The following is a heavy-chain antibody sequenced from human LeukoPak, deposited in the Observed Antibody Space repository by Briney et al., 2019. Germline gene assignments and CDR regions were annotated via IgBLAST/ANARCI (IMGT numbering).Heavy chain of an antibody. CDR1: GGSISSSSYY. J-gene: IGHJ3*02. V-gene: IGHV4-39*07. D-gene: IGHD6-13*01. CDR3: ARSLTRQQLVNDAFDI. Sequence: SETLSLTCTVSGGSISSSSYYWGWIRQPPGKGLEWIGSIYYGGSTYYNPSLKSRVTISVDTSKNQFSLKLSSVTAADTAVYYCARSLTRQQLVNDAFDIWGQGTMVTVSS. CDR2: IYYGGST.